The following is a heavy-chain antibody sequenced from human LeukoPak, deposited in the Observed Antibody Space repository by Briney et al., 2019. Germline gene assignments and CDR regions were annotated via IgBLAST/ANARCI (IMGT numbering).Heavy chain of an antibody. D-gene: IGHD3-16*02. CDR1: VFTFSRYA. Sequence: GGSLRLSCAASVFTFSRYAMSWVRQAPGKGLEWVRAISGSGGSTYYADSVKGRFTISRDNSKNTLYLQMNSLRTEDTAVYYCAKDRLRLRELSLPLDYWGQGTLVTVSS. V-gene: IGHV3-23*01. CDR2: ISGSGGST. J-gene: IGHJ4*02. CDR3: AKDRLRLRELSLPLDY.